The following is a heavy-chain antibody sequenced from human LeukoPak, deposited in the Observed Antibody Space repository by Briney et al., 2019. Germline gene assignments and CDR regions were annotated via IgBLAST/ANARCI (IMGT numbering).Heavy chain of an antibody. V-gene: IGHV3-20*04. Sequence: GGSLRLSCAASGFSYGDYGMRWVRQVPGKGPEWVSGINWNGRSTGYADSVKGRFTISRDNGKNSLNLQMNSLRAEDRALYYCGSDWPFSVVTAVGAFDIWGQGTMVTVSS. CDR2: INWNGRST. CDR1: GFSYGDYG. CDR3: GSDWPFSVVTAVGAFDI. D-gene: IGHD2-21*02. J-gene: IGHJ3*02.